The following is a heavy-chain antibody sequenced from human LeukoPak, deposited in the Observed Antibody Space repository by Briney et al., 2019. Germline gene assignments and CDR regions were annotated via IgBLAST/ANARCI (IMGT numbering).Heavy chain of an antibody. D-gene: IGHD4-11*01. CDR3: VKTPTTVTTMRSIFDY. CDR1: GFTFSSYA. V-gene: IGHV3-30-3*02. CDR2: ISYDGSNK. Sequence: QAGRSLRLSCAASGFTFSSYAMHWVRQAPGKGLEWVAVISYDGSNKYYADSVKGRFTISRDNSKNTLYLQMNSLRAEDTAVYYCVKTPTTVTTMRSIFDYWGQGTLVTVSS. J-gene: IGHJ4*02.